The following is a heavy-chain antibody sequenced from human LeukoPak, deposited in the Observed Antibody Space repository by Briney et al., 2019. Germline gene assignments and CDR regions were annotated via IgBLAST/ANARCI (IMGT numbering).Heavy chain of an antibody. D-gene: IGHD2-15*01. Sequence: GASVKVPCKASGGTFSSYAISWVRQAPGQGLEWMGGIIPIFGTANYAQKFQGRVTITADESTSTAYMELSSLRSEDTAVYYCARARFEYCSGGSCYESSGSYYYYYMDVWGKGTTVTISS. V-gene: IGHV1-69*13. CDR1: GGTFSSYA. J-gene: IGHJ6*03. CDR2: IIPIFGTA. CDR3: ARARFEYCSGGSCYESSGSYYYYYMDV.